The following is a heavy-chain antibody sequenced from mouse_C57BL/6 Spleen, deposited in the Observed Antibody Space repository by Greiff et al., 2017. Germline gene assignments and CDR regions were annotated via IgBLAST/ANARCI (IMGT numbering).Heavy chain of an antibody. D-gene: IGHD4-1*02. V-gene: IGHV14-1*01. CDR1: GFNIKDYY. CDR2: IDPEDGDT. J-gene: IGHJ3*01. CDR3: TTSTGKGLAY. Sequence: VQLQQSGAELVRPGASVKLSCTASGFNIKDYYMHWVKQRPEQGLEWIGRIDPEDGDTEYAPKFQGKGTMTADTSSNTAYLQLSSLTSEDTAVYYCTTSTGKGLAYWGQGTLVTVSA.